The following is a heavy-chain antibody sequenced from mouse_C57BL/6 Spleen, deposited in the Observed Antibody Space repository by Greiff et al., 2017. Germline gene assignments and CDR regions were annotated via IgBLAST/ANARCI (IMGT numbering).Heavy chain of an antibody. J-gene: IGHJ2*01. CDR1: GYTFTGYW. CDR2: LLPGSGSP. D-gene: IGHD1-1*01. CDR3: ARGDSTVVATGYFDY. Sequence: VKLMESGAELMKPGASVKLSCKATGYTFTGYWIEWVKQRPGHGLEWIGELLPGSGSPNYNEKFKGKATFTADTSSNTAYMQLSSLTTEDSAIYDGARGDSTVVATGYFDYWGQGTTLTVSS. V-gene: IGHV1-9*01.